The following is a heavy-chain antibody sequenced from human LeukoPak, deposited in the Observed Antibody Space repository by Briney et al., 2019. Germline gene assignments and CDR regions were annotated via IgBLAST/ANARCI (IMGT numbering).Heavy chain of an antibody. CDR3: ARDVGYTSDY. Sequence: PSETLSLTCAVPGGSISSGGYSWSWIRQPPGKGLEWIGYIYHSGSTYYNPSLKSRVTISVDRSKNQFSLKLSSVTAADTAVYYCARDVGYTSDYWGQGTLVTVSS. J-gene: IGHJ4*02. V-gene: IGHV4-30-2*01. CDR1: GGSISSGGYS. CDR2: IYHSGST. D-gene: IGHD1-1*01.